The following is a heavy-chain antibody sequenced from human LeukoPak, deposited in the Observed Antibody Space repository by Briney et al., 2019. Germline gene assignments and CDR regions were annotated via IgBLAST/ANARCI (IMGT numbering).Heavy chain of an antibody. Sequence: ASVKVSCKASGYTFTSYGISWVRQAPGQGLEWMGWISAYNGNTNYAQKLQGRVTMTTDTSTSTAYMELRSLRSDDTAVYYCARSRAMIVVSSDFDYRGQGTLVTVSS. J-gene: IGHJ4*02. CDR2: ISAYNGNT. D-gene: IGHD3-22*01. CDR3: ARSRAMIVVSSDFDY. V-gene: IGHV1-18*01. CDR1: GYTFTSYG.